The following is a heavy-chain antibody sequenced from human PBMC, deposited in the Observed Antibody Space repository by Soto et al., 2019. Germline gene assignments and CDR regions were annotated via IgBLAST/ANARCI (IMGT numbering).Heavy chain of an antibody. D-gene: IGHD6-13*01. Sequence: QVQLVQSGAEVKKPGASVKVSCKASGYTFTSYGISWVRQAPGQGLEWMGWISAYNGNTNYAQKLQGRVTITTDTTTSTAYMELRSLRSDATAVDYCASFSIAATDPYGMDVWGQGTTVTVSS. J-gene: IGHJ6*02. CDR2: ISAYNGNT. CDR3: ASFSIAATDPYGMDV. CDR1: GYTFTSYG. V-gene: IGHV1-18*01.